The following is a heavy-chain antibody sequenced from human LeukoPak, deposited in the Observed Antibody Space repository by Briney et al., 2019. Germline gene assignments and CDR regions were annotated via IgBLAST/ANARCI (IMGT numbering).Heavy chain of an antibody. V-gene: IGHV1-18*01. CDR2: ISAYNGNT. D-gene: IGHD3-9*01. Sequence: ASVKVSCKASGYTLTIYGISWVRQAPGQGLEWMGWISAYNGNTNYAQKLQGRVTMTTDTSTSTAYMELRSLRSDDTAVYCCARDGKTRLRYFDWLSRSGGYYYMDVWGKGTTVTISS. J-gene: IGHJ6*03. CDR3: ARDGKTRLRYFDWLSRSGGYYYMDV. CDR1: GYTLTIYG.